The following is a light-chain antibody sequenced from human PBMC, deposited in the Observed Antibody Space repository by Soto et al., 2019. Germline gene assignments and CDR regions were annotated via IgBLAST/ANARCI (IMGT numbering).Light chain of an antibody. V-gene: IGKV3-20*01. J-gene: IGKJ2*01. Sequence: EIVLTQSPGTLSLSPGERATLSCRASQSVSSSYLAWYQQKPGQATRLLIYGASSRATGIPDRFSGSGSGTDFTLTLSRLEPEDFAVYYCQQYGSSPRTFGQGTKLEIK. CDR2: GAS. CDR3: QQYGSSPRT. CDR1: QSVSSSY.